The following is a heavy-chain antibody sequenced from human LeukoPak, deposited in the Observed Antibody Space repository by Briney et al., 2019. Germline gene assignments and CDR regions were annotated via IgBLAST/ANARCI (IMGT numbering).Heavy chain of an antibody. J-gene: IGHJ4*02. CDR2: ISENGLDT. Sequence: TGGSLRLSCAASGFNFRDYYMSWIRQAPGKGLEWVSAISENGLDTYYADCVRGRFTISRDNSKNTPSLQMNYLRADDTAVYYCAKDTAQGYTSASIGDDYWGQGTLATVSS. V-gene: IGHV3-23*01. CDR1: GFNFRDYY. D-gene: IGHD5-18*01. CDR3: AKDTAQGYTSASIGDDY.